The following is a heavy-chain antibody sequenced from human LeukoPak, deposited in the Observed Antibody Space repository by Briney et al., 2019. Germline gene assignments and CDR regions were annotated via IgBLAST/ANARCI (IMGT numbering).Heavy chain of an antibody. V-gene: IGHV3-30*04. J-gene: IGHJ5*02. Sequence: GGSLRLSCAASGFTFSSYAMHWVRQAPGKGLEWVAVISYDGSNKYYADSVKGRFTISRDNSKNTLYLQMNSLRAEDTAVYYCARGGGSGSYYRRNWFDPWGQGTLVTVSS. CDR2: ISYDGSNK. CDR3: ARGGGSGSYYRRNWFDP. D-gene: IGHD3-10*01. CDR1: GFTFSSYA.